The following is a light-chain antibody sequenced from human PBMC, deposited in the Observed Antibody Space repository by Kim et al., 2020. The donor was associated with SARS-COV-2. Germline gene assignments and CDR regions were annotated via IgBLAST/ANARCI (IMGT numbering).Light chain of an antibody. CDR2: DSN. V-gene: IGLV1-51*01. Sequence: QKVTISCSGSTSNIGTNYVSWYQQLPGKAPKLLIYDSNERPSGIPDRFSASKSGTSATLGITGLQTGDEAVYYCGTWDSSLSGGVFGGGTQLTVL. CDR1: TSNIGTNY. CDR3: GTWDSSLSGGV. J-gene: IGLJ2*01.